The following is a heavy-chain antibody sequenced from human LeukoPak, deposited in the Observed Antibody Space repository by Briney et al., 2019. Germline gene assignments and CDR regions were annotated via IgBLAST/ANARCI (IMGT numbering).Heavy chain of an antibody. CDR3: ARGRYWSGGMDV. D-gene: IGHD2-15*01. CDR2: INHSGST. J-gene: IGHJ6*02. Sequence: SETLSLTCAVYGGSFSGYYWSWIRLPPGKGLEWIGEINHSGSTNYNPSLKSRVTISVDTSKNQFSLKLSSVTAADTAVYYCARGRYWSGGMDVWGQGTTVTVSS. CDR1: GGSFSGYY. V-gene: IGHV4-34*01.